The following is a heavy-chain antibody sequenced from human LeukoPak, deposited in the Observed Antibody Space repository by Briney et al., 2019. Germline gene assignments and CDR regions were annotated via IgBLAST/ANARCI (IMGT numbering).Heavy chain of an antibody. CDR2: INWNGAST. Sequence: GGSLRLSCAASGFTFDDYGMSWVRQAPGKGLEWVSGINWNGASTGYGDSVKGRFTISRDNAKNSLYLQMNSLRADDTALYLWARVAGWSYYGGFDYWGQGTLVTVSS. CDR3: ARVAGWSYYGGFDY. J-gene: IGHJ4*02. D-gene: IGHD1-26*01. V-gene: IGHV3-20*01. CDR1: GFTFDDYG.